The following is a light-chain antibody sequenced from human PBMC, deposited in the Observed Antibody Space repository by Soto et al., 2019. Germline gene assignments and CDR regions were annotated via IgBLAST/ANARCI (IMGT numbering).Light chain of an antibody. CDR1: ERLSSVY. CDR3: QQYGGSPRIT. Sequence: EIVLTQSPANLSLSPWERDTLSCRASERLSSVYLAWYQQRPGQPPRLLIYGASNRATGIPDRFSGSGSGTDFTLIINRLEPEDVAIYYCQQYGGSPRITFGQGTRLEIK. V-gene: IGKV3-20*01. J-gene: IGKJ5*01. CDR2: GAS.